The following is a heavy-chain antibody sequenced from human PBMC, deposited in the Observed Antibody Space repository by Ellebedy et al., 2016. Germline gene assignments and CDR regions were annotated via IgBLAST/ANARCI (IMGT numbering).Heavy chain of an antibody. J-gene: IGHJ4*02. CDR2: IYYSGST. CDR3: ARDRAVAGGGLDY. CDR1: GGSISSYY. Sequence: SETLSLXXTVSGGSISSYYWSWIRQPPGKGLEWIGYIYYSGSTYYNPSLKSRVTISVDTSKNQFSLKLSSVTAADTAVYYCARDRAVAGGGLDYWGQGTLVTVSS. D-gene: IGHD6-19*01. V-gene: IGHV4-59*12.